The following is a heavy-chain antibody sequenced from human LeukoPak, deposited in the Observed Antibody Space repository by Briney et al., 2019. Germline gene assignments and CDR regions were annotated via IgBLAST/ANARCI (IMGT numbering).Heavy chain of an antibody. Sequence: GGSLRLSCAASGFTFSSYWMHWVRQAPGKGLVWVSRIKSDGSSTNYADSVKGRFTISRDNAKKTVSLQMNSLRAEDTAVYYCVSDHTGHDDYWGQGTLVTVS. D-gene: IGHD1-1*01. CDR2: IKSDGSST. V-gene: IGHV3-74*01. J-gene: IGHJ4*02. CDR1: GFTFSSYW. CDR3: VSDHTGHDDY.